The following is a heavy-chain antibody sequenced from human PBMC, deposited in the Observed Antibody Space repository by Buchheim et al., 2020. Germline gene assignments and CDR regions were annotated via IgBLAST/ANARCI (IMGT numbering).Heavy chain of an antibody. V-gene: IGHV3-48*03. CDR2: ISSRGSNI. J-gene: IGHJ4*02. CDR1: GFTFSSYE. CDR3: ARVPYYDYVWGSYRTFDY. Sequence: EVQLVESGGGLVQPGGSLRLSCAASGFTFSSYEMNWVRQAPGKGLEWVSYISSRGSNIYYADSVKGRFNISRDNAKTSLYLQMNSLRAEDTAVYYCARVPYYDYVWGSYRTFDYWGQGTL. D-gene: IGHD3-16*02.